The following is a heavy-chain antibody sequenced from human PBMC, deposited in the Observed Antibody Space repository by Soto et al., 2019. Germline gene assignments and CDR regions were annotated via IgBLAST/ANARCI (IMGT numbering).Heavy chain of an antibody. CDR3: ARTYDDSGPNSGGYGFDI. CDR1: GGSVSTYY. CDR2: IYYSGST. D-gene: IGHD3-22*01. Sequence: SETLSLTCTGSGGSVSTYYWSWIRQPPGKGLEWIAYIYYSGSTSYNPSLKSRVTISLDTSKNQFSLKLSSVTAADTAVYYCARTYDDSGPNSGGYGFDIWGPGTMVTVS. V-gene: IGHV4-59*02. J-gene: IGHJ3*02.